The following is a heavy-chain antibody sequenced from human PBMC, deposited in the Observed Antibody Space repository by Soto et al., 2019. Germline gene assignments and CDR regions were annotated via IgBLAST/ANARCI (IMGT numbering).Heavy chain of an antibody. V-gene: IGHV3-48*02. J-gene: IGHJ6*02. CDR2: ISSSSSTI. CDR1: GFTFSSYS. D-gene: IGHD2-2*01. CDR3: ARVTGYCSSTSCYAGKYYYYYGMDV. Sequence: GGSLRLSCAASGFTFSSYSMNWVRQAPGKGLEWVSYISSSSSTIYYADSVKGRFTISRDNAKNSLYLQMNSLRDEDTAVYYCARVTGYCSSTSCYAGKYYYYYGMDVWGQGTTVTVSS.